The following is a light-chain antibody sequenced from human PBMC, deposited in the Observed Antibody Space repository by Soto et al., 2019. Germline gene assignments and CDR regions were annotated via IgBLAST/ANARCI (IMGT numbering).Light chain of an antibody. V-gene: IGLV2-14*01. CDR2: DVS. CDR1: SSDVGAYSY. Sequence: QSVLTQPASVSGSPGQSITTSCTGTSSDVGAYSYVSWYQQHPGKAPKLIIYDVSDRPSGISNRFSGSKSDNTASLTISGLQAEDEAEYYCSSYTSSRTYVFGTGTKVTVL. J-gene: IGLJ1*01. CDR3: SSYTSSRTYV.